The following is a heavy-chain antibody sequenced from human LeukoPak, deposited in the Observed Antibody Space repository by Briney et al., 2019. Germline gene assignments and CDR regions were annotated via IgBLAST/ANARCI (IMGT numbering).Heavy chain of an antibody. D-gene: IGHD2-15*01. Sequence: GESLKISCKGSGYSFTSYWIGWVRQMPGKGLEWMGIIYPGDSDTRYSPSFQGQVTISADKSISTAYLQWSSLKASDTAMYYCARTGASYCSGGSCEEYYFDYWGQGTLVTVSS. CDR2: IYPGDSDT. V-gene: IGHV5-51*01. J-gene: IGHJ4*02. CDR3: ARTGASYCSGGSCEEYYFDY. CDR1: GYSFTSYW.